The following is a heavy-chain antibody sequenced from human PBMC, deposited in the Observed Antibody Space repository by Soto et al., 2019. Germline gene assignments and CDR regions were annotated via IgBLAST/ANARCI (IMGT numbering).Heavy chain of an antibody. CDR3: ARGNPFNYAGFDV. CDR2: RNAKSGDT. D-gene: IGHD3-16*01. CDR1: GYTVSDFD. V-gene: IGHV1-8*01. Sequence: VASVKVPCKASGYTVSDFDINWLRQASGQGPEGMGWRNAKSGDTFFAQRFQGKFNMTWDTSLSTAYMEVGSLTSDDTAIYYCARGNPFNYAGFDVWGQGTTVTVSS. J-gene: IGHJ6*02.